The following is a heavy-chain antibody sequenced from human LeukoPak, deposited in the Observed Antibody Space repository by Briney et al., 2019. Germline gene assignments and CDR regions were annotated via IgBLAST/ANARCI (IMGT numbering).Heavy chain of an antibody. CDR2: FDPEDGET. D-gene: IGHD6-6*01. CDR3: ATYNSIAARGGFDY. CDR1: GYTLTELS. Sequence: ASVKVSCKVSGYTLTELSMHWVRQAPGKGLEWMGGFDPEDGETIYAQKFQGRVTMTEDTSTDTAYMELSSLRSEDTAVYYCATYNSIAARGGFDYWGQGTLVTVSS. J-gene: IGHJ4*02. V-gene: IGHV1-24*01.